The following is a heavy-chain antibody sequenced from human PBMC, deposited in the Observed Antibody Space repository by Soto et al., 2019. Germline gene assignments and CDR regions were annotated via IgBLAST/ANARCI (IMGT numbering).Heavy chain of an antibody. CDR2: INAGNGNT. J-gene: IGHJ5*02. CDR1: GYTFTSYA. Sequence: ASVKVSCKASGYTFTSYAMHWVRQAPGQRLEWMGWINAGNGNTKYSQNFQGRVTITRDTSASTAYMELSSLRSEDTAVYYCARDHILRSSGCFDPCGQRTFVRVSS. CDR3: ARDHILRSSGCFDP. V-gene: IGHV1-3*01. D-gene: IGHD6-19*01.